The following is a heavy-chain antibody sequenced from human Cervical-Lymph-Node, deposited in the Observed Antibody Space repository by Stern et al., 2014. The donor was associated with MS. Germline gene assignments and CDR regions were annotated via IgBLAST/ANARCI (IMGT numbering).Heavy chain of an antibody. CDR3: AREGIAVAGWFDY. Sequence: EVQLVESGGGLVQPGGSLRLSCAASGFTFSDHYMDWVRQAPGKGLEWVGRTRNKANSYTTEYAASVKGRFTISRDDSKNSLYLQMNSLKTEDTAVYYCAREGIAVAGWFDYWGQGTLVTVSS. CDR1: GFTFSDHY. J-gene: IGHJ4*02. V-gene: IGHV3-72*01. CDR2: TRNKANSYTT. D-gene: IGHD6-19*01.